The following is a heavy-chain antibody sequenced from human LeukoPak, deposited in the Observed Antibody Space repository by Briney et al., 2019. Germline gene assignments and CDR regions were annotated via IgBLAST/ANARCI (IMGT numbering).Heavy chain of an antibody. J-gene: IGHJ6*03. Sequence: GGSLRLSCAVSGFIVNTNYMGWVRQAPGKGLEWVAVFYASGSTYYADSVKGRLTISRDNSENTLFLQMNTLRAEDTAVYYCARLEKNSYYYMDVWGKGTTVTVSS. D-gene: IGHD1-1*01. CDR1: GFIVNTNY. CDR2: FYASGST. V-gene: IGHV3-53*01. CDR3: ARLEKNSYYYMDV.